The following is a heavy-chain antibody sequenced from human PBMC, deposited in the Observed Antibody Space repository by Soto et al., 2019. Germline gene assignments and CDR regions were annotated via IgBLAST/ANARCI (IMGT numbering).Heavy chain of an antibody. D-gene: IGHD2-21*01. CDR3: AKSLSALFSLGDFKY. CDR2: ISGSGGTI. Sequence: PGGSLRLSCAASGFTFISYAMSWVRQTPGKGLVWVSVISGSGGTIYYADSVKGRFIISSDSSKNTLYLRMYSLRAEDTAMYYCAKSLSALFSLGDFKYWGQGALVTVSS. CDR1: GFTFISYA. V-gene: IGHV3-23*01. J-gene: IGHJ4*02.